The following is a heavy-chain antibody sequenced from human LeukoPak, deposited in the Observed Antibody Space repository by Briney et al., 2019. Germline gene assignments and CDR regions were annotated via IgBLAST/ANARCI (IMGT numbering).Heavy chain of an antibody. CDR3: ARDRGRIAARSTRYYFDY. CDR1: GYTFTGYY. V-gene: IGHV1-2*02. D-gene: IGHD6-6*01. CDR2: INPNSGGT. Sequence: ASVKVSCKASGYTFTGYYMHWVRQAPGQGLEWMGWINPNSGGTNYAQEFQGRVTMTRDTSISTAYMELSRLRSDDTAVYYCARDRGRIAARSTRYYFDYWGQGTLVTVSS. J-gene: IGHJ4*02.